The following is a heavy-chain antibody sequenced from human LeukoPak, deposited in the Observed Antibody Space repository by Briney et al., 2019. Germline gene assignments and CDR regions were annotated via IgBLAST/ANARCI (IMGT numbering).Heavy chain of an antibody. CDR1: GGTFSSYA. D-gene: IGHD5-24*01. Sequence: ASVKVSCKASGGTFSSYAISWVRQAPGQGLEWMGRIIPILGIANYAQKFQGRVTITADKSTSTAYMELSSLRSEDTAVYYCARDRMATTSGRIPFDYWGQGTLVTVSS. J-gene: IGHJ4*02. V-gene: IGHV1-69*04. CDR2: IIPILGIA. CDR3: ARDRMATTSGRIPFDY.